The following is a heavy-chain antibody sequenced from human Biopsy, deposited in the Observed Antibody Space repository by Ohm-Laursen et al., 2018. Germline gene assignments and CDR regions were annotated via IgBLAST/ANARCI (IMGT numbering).Heavy chain of an antibody. CDR2: IGSDARST. J-gene: IGHJ4*02. Sequence: SLRLSCAAPGFTFSNYAMGWVRQAPGKGLECVSSIGSDARSTLYADSVQGRFTISRDNSNNTLYLQIDNLRAEDTALYYCARAGPYYSDFWGQGTLVTVSS. V-gene: IGHV3-23*01. CDR1: GFTFSNYA. CDR3: ARAGPYYSDF.